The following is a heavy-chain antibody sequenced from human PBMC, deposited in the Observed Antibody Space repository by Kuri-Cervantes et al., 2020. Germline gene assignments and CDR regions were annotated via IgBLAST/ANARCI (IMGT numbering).Heavy chain of an antibody. CDR2: FDPEDGET. Sequence: ASVKVSCKVSGYTLTDLSMHWVRQAPGKGLEWMGGFDPEDGETIYAQKFQGRATMTEDTSTDTAYMELSSLRSEDTAVYYCATESALTTLIRHPYYYYGMDVWGQGTTVTVSS. V-gene: IGHV1-24*01. J-gene: IGHJ6*02. CDR1: GYTLTDLS. CDR3: ATESALTTLIRHPYYYYGMDV. D-gene: IGHD1-1*01.